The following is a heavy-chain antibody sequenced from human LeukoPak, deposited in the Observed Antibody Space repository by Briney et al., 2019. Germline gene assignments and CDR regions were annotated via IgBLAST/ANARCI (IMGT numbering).Heavy chain of an antibody. V-gene: IGHV3-33*01. Sequence: PGGSLRLSCAASGFTFSSYGMHWVRQAPGKGLEWVAVIWYDGSKKYYADSVTGRFTISRDNSKNTLYLQMNSLRVEDTAVYYCARDPGLVKRGVSLGLETFSYMDVWGKGTAVTVSS. CDR2: IWYDGSKK. D-gene: IGHD6-13*01. CDR1: GFTFSSYG. CDR3: ARDPGLVKRGVSLGLETFSYMDV. J-gene: IGHJ6*03.